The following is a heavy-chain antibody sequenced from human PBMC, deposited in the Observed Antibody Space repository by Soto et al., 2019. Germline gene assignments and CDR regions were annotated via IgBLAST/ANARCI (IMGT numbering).Heavy chain of an antibody. CDR2: IYHRGST. Sequence: QVQLQESGPGLVKPSGTLSLTCAVSSGSISSSNWWSWVRQPPGKGLEWIGEIYHRGSTKYNPSLTIRVTISVDKSKNQFSLKLSSVTAADTAVYYCARARTYSSSWYRGYYFAYWGQGTLVTVSS. CDR3: ARARTYSSSWYRGYYFAY. D-gene: IGHD6-13*01. CDR1: SGSISSSNW. V-gene: IGHV4-4*02. J-gene: IGHJ4*02.